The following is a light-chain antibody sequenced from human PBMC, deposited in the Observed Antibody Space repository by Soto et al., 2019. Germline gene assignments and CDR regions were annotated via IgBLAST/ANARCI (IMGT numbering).Light chain of an antibody. J-gene: IGKJ3*01. CDR2: AAT. Sequence: DIQMAQSPSSLSASVGDRVTITCRASQRIGTYLNWYQHKPGKAPELLIFAATSLQSGVSPRFSGSGSGTDFALTISSLQPEDLAAYYCQHTYGVPFNFGPGTKVGIK. CDR3: QHTYGVPFN. V-gene: IGKV1-39*01. CDR1: QRIGTY.